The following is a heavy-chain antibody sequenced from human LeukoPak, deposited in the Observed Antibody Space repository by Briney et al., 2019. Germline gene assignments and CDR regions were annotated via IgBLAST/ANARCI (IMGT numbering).Heavy chain of an antibody. CDR3: AGPPYCSSTSCSDY. J-gene: IGHJ4*02. Sequence: GSLRLSCAASGFSFSKDWMSWVRQPPGKGLEWIGEINHSGSTNYNPSLKSRVTISVDTSKNQFSLKLSSVTAADTAVYYCAGPPYCSSTSCSDYWGQGTLVTVSS. CDR2: INHSGST. CDR1: GFSFSKDW. D-gene: IGHD2-2*01. V-gene: IGHV4-34*08.